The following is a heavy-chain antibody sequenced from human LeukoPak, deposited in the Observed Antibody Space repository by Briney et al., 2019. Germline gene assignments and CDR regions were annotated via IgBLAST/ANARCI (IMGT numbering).Heavy chain of an antibody. CDR3: AKDGGSRSPYYFDY. CDR1: GFTFSSYS. J-gene: IGHJ4*02. V-gene: IGHV3-21*04. Sequence: GGSLRLSCAASGFTFSSYSMNWVRQAPGKGLEWVSSISSSSSYIYYADSVKGRFTISRDNAKNSLYLQMNSLRAEDTAVYYCAKDGGSRSPYYFDYWGQGTLVTVSS. CDR2: ISSSSSYI. D-gene: IGHD1-14*01.